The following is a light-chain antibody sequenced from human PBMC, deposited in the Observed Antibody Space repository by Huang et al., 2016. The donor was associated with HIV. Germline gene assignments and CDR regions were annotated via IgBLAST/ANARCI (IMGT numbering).Light chain of an antibody. V-gene: IGKV1-5*03. CDR3: QQYNSYPWT. J-gene: IGKJ1*01. CDR2: KAS. Sequence: DIQMTQSPSTLSASVRDRVTITYRASQSISNWLAWYQQKPGKAPKLLMYKASNLDTGVPSRFSGSGSGTEFTLTISSLQPDDFATYYCQQYNSYPWTFGQGTRVDIK. CDR1: QSISNW.